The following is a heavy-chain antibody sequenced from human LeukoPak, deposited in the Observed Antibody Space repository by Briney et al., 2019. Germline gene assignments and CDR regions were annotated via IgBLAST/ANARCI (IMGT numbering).Heavy chain of an antibody. Sequence: GGSLRLSCAASGFTFSSYDMSWVRQAPGKGLEWVSAISGSGGSTYYPDSVKGRFTISRDNSKNTLYLQMNSLRAEDTAVYYCAKSFGGTTVTTGYWGQGTLVTVSS. CDR1: GFTFSSYD. CDR3: AKSFGGTTVTTGY. CDR2: ISGSGGST. D-gene: IGHD4-17*01. J-gene: IGHJ4*02. V-gene: IGHV3-23*01.